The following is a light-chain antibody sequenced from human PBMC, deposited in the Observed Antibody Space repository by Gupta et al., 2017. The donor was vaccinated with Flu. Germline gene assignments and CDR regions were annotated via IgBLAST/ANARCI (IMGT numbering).Light chain of an antibody. CDR1: QDIRTR. CDR2: GPS. CDR3: HQSYTFPLT. V-gene: IGKV1-12*01. J-gene: IGKJ5*01. Sequence: PSVVSASVGDTVTITCWASQDIRTRLVSYQLTPGKAPNVLIHGPSASLIAVPSRFSGRGSSTIFSLTIINLHLEEFAVSYFHQSYTFPLTFGPGTRLEIK.